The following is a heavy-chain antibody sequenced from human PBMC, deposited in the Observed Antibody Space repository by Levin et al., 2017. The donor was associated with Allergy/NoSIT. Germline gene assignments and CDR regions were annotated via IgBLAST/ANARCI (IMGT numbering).Heavy chain of an antibody. Sequence: SQTLSLTCAVYGGSFSGYYWSWIRQPPGKGLEWIGEINHSGSTNYNPSLKSRVTISVDTSKNQFSLKLSSVTAADTAVYYCARGTAVLRYFDWLAYYFDYWGQGTLVTVSS. D-gene: IGHD3-9*01. CDR1: GGSFSGYY. CDR3: ARGTAVLRYFDWLAYYFDY. J-gene: IGHJ4*02. CDR2: INHSGST. V-gene: IGHV4-34*01.